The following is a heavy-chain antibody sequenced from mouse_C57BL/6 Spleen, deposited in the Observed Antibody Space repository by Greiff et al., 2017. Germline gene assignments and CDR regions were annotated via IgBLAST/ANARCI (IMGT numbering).Heavy chain of an antibody. Sequence: EESGPGLVKPSQSLSLTCSVTGYSITSGYYWNWIRQFPGNKLEWMGYISYDGSNNYNPSLKNRISITRDTSKNQFFLKLNSVTTEDTATYYCAREKELRLHYAMDYWGQGTSVTVSS. J-gene: IGHJ4*01. CDR2: ISYDGSN. D-gene: IGHD3-2*02. V-gene: IGHV3-6*01. CDR3: AREKELRLHYAMDY. CDR1: GYSITSGYY.